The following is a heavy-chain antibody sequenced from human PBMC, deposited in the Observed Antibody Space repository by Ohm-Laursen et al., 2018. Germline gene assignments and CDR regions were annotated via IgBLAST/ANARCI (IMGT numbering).Heavy chain of an antibody. Sequence: QTLSLTCALYSGSFGPYYWSWIRQPPGKGLEWIGEINHRGNTNYSPSLKSRVTMSVDTSRNHFSLELTSVTAADTAVYYCAREYSDDGGYRYDAFDVWGHGTVVTVSS. CDR1: SGSFGPYY. V-gene: IGHV4-34*01. CDR3: AREYSDDGGYRYDAFDV. D-gene: IGHD2-15*01. CDR2: INHRGNT. J-gene: IGHJ3*01.